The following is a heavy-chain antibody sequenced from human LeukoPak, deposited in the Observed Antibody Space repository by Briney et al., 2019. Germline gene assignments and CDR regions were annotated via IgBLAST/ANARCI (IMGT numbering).Heavy chain of an antibody. CDR3: AKDRGSSGWYGTKIDY. CDR2: ISWNSGSI. V-gene: IGHV3-9*01. CDR1: GFTFDDYA. D-gene: IGHD6-19*01. J-gene: IGHJ4*02. Sequence: GGSLRLSCAASGFTFDDYAMHWVRQAPGKGLEWVSGISWNSGSIGYADSVKGRFTISRDNAKNSLYLQMNSLRAEDTALYYCAKDRGSSGWYGTKIDYWGQGTLVTVSS.